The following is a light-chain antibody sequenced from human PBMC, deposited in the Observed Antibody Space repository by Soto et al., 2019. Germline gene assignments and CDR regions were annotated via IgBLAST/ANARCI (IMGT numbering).Light chain of an antibody. CDR2: DAS. J-gene: IGKJ1*01. CDR3: QEYSSYWT. CDR1: QSINRR. V-gene: IGKV1-5*01. Sequence: GDRVTITCRASQSINRRLAWYXQXPXXXPXXLIYDASNLESGVPSRFNGSGSGTEFTLIISSLQSDDFATYYCQEYSSYWTFGQGTKVDIK.